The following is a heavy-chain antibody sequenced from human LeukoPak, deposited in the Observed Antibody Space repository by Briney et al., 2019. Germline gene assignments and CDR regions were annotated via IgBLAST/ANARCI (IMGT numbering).Heavy chain of an antibody. CDR1: GGSISSYY. D-gene: IGHD3-10*01. J-gene: IGHJ4*02. CDR3: ARDARQELLAGGFDF. CDR2: IHASGTT. V-gene: IGHV4-4*07. Sequence: SETLSLTCTVSGGSISSYYWSWIRQPAGKGLEWIGRIHASGTTNYDPFLKRRLTMSLDTSKNQFSLKLKSVTAADTAVYYCARDARQELLAGGFDFWGQGALVTVSS.